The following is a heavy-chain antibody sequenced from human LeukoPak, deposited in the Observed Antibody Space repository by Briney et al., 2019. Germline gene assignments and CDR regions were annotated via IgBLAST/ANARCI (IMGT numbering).Heavy chain of an antibody. CDR3: STSLWF. CDR2: IKTESNGGTT. D-gene: IGHD3-10*01. V-gene: IGHV3-15*01. Sequence: GGSLRLSCATSGFTFSNAWMSWVRQAPGKGLEWVGLIKTESNGGTTDYAAPVKGRFIISRDDPKATVYLQMNSLKTEDTAVYYCSTSLWFGGQGTLVTVSS. J-gene: IGHJ4*02. CDR1: GFTFSNAW.